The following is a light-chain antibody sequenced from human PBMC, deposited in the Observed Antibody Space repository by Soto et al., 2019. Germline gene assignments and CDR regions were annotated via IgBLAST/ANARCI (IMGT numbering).Light chain of an antibody. CDR1: QSVSSSD. J-gene: IGKJ1*01. CDR2: GAS. CDR3: QQYGSSPRT. Sequence: EIVLTQSPGTLSLSLGERVTLSCRASQSVSSSDLAWYQQKPGQAPRLLIYGASTRATGIPDRFSGSGSGTDFTLTISRLEPEDFAVYYCQQYGSSPRTFGQGTKVDIK. V-gene: IGKV3-20*01.